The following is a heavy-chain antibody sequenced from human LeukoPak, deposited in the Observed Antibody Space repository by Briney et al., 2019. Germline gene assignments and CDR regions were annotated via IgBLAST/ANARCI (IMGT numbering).Heavy chain of an antibody. D-gene: IGHD3-22*01. J-gene: IGHJ3*02. CDR3: ARHPYYYDSSGPRRDAFDI. CDR1: GGSFSGYY. V-gene: IGHV4-34*01. CDR2: INHSGST. Sequence: SETLSLTCAVYGGSFSGYYWSWIRQPPGKGLEWIGEINHSGSTNYNPSLKSRVTISVDTSKNQFSLKLSSVTAADTAVYYCARHPYYYDSSGPRRDAFDIWGQGTMVTVSS.